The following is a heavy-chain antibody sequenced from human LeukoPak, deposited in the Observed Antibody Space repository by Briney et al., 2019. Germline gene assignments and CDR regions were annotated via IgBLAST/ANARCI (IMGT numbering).Heavy chain of an antibody. CDR2: IYYISNT. CDR3: ARTQSQSGSYRYYFGY. V-gene: IGHV4-61*08. J-gene: IGHJ4*02. Sequence: SETLSLTCTVSGASVGSAGYHWSWIRQPPGGGLERIGYIYYISNTNYNPSLKSRVTMSVGPSKNQFSLKLNSVTAADTAVYYCARTQSQSGSYRYYFGYWGQGTLVTVSS. CDR1: GASVGSAGYH. D-gene: IGHD1-26*01.